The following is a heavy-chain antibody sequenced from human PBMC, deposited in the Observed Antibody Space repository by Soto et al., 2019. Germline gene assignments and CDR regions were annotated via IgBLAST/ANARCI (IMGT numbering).Heavy chain of an antibody. D-gene: IGHD7-27*01. CDR1: AGILRRSYYS. Sequence: VSAGILRRSYYSGGWVSRHQEKRMERMGSISSSGIVDHNTSLKSRVNISVDTSKNKFSLNLSSVTAADTAVYYCARPPTANLDAFEIWGLGPMVT. J-gene: IGHJ3*02. CDR2: ISSSGIV. CDR3: ARPPTANLDAFEI. V-gene: IGHV4-39*01.